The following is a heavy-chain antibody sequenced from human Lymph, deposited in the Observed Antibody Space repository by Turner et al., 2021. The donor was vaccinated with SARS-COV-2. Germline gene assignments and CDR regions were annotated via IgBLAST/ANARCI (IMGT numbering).Heavy chain of an antibody. CDR1: GGSISSGDQY. CDR3: ARVRYNSSWYFGVNDPSPRYYFDY. CDR2: IYYSGSS. V-gene: IGHV4-30-4*01. J-gene: IGHJ4*02. Sequence: QVQLQESGPGLVKPSQTLFLTCTVSGGSISSGDQYWSWIRQPPGKGLEWIGYIYYSGSSYYNPSLKSRVTISVDTSKNQFSLKLSSETAADTAVYYCARVRYNSSWYFGVNDPSPRYYFDYWGQGTLVTVSS. D-gene: IGHD6-13*01.